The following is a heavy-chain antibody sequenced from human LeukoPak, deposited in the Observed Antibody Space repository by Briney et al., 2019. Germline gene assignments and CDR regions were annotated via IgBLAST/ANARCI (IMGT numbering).Heavy chain of an antibody. CDR2: IIPIFGTA. V-gene: IGHV1-69*05. CDR3: ARVVGDFWSGLSYYYMDV. D-gene: IGHD3-3*01. J-gene: IGHJ6*03. CDR1: GGTFSSYA. Sequence: SVKVSCKASGGTFSSYAISWVRQAPGQGLEWMGGIIPIFGTANYAQKFQGRVTITTDESTSTAYMELSSLRSEDTAVYYCARVVGDFWSGLSYYYMDVWGKGTTVTVSS.